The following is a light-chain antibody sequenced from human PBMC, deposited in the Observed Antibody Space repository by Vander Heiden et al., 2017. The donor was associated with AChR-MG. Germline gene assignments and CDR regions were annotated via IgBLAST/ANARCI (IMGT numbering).Light chain of an antibody. CDR3: QQYCTSPPYT. CDR1: QTVSSNY. Sequence: EILLTQSPGTLSLSPGERATLSCRASQTVSSNYLAWYQQKPGQAPRLLIYGASNRATGIPDRFSGSGSGTDFTLTISRLEPEDFAVYSCQQYCTSPPYTFGQGTKLEIK. CDR2: GAS. V-gene: IGKV3-20*01. J-gene: IGKJ2*01.